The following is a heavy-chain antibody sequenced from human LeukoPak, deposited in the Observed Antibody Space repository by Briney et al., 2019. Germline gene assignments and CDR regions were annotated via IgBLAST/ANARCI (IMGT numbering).Heavy chain of an antibody. Sequence: GRSLRLSCGASGFSFSDYSMNWVRQAPGKGLAWVASITSAGGYTYYADSVKGRFTTSRDNAQNSLFLQMDSLRPEDTAVYFCATSGGFVLPNAITGNWYMDVWGRGTTVTISS. CDR2: ITSAGGYT. CDR3: ATSGGFVLPNAITGNWYMDV. D-gene: IGHD2-2*01. J-gene: IGHJ6*03. CDR1: GFSFSDYS. V-gene: IGHV3-21*03.